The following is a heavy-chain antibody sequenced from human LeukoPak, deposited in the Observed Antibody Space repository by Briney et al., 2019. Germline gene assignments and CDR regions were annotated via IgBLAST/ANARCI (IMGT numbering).Heavy chain of an antibody. J-gene: IGHJ4*02. D-gene: IGHD3-9*01. CDR3: AKDRGYFDWSYFDY. CDR2: LNWNGGST. Sequence: GGSLRLSCAASGFTFDDYGMSWVRQAPGKGLEWVSGLNWNGGSTRYADSMKGRFTISRDNAKNSLYLQMNSLRAEDTALYYCAKDRGYFDWSYFDYWGQGTLVTVSS. CDR1: GFTFDDYG. V-gene: IGHV3-20*04.